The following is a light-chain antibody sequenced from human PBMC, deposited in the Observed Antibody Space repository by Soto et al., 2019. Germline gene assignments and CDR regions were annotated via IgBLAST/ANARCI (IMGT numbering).Light chain of an antibody. J-gene: IGLJ1*01. CDR1: SSNIGTNA. Sequence: QSVLTQPPSVSEAPRQRVTISCSGSSSNIGTNAVNWYQQLPGKAPKLLIYYDDLLPSGVSDRFSGSKSGTSASLAISGLQSEDEADYYCAAWDDSLNGQVFGTGTKLTVL. V-gene: IGLV1-36*01. CDR3: AAWDDSLNGQV. CDR2: YDD.